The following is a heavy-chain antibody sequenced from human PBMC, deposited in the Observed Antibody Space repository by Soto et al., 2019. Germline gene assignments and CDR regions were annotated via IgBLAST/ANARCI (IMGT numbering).Heavy chain of an antibody. J-gene: IGHJ6*02. Sequence: QVQLVQSGAEVKKPGASVKVSCKASGYTFTSYDINWVRQATGQGLEWMGWMNPNSGNTGYAQKCQGRVTMTRNTSISTAYMELSSLRSEDTAVYCCAGEKTSYGMDFWGQETTVTVSS. CDR1: GYTFTSYD. CDR2: MNPNSGNT. V-gene: IGHV1-8*01. CDR3: AGEKTSYGMDF.